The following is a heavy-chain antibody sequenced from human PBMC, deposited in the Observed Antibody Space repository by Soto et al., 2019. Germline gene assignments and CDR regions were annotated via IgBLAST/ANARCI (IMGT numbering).Heavy chain of an antibody. D-gene: IGHD2-15*01. CDR2: ISGSGGST. J-gene: IGHJ4*02. V-gene: IGHV3-23*01. CDR3: AKEPIVVVAAEGGYFDY. Sequence: PGGSLRLSCAASGFTFSSYAMSWVRQAPGKGLEWVSAISGSGGSTYYADSVKGRFTISRDNSKNTLYLQMNSLRAEDTAVYYCAKEPIVVVAAEGGYFDYWGQGTLVTVSS. CDR1: GFTFSSYA.